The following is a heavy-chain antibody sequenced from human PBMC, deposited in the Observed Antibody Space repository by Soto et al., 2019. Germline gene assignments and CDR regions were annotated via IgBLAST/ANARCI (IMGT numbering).Heavy chain of an antibody. CDR2: ISAYNGNT. D-gene: IGHD3-10*01. CDR3: ARARPITMVRGYYMDV. Sequence: ASVKVSCKASGYTFTSYGISWVRQAPGQGLEWMRWISAYNGNTNYAQKLQGRVTMTTDTSTSTAYMELRSLRSDDTAVYYCARARPITMVRGYYMDVWGKGTTVTVSS. CDR1: GYTFTSYG. J-gene: IGHJ6*03. V-gene: IGHV1-18*01.